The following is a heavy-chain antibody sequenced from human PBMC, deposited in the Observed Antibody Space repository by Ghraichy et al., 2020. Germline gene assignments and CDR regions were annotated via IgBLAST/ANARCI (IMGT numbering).Heavy chain of an antibody. D-gene: IGHD4-11*01. CDR1: GGSFSGYY. Sequence: SETLSLTCAVYGGSFSGYYWSWIRQPPGKGLEWIGEINNSGSTNYNPSLKSRVTISVDTSKNQFSLKLSSVTAADTAVYYGASLTSYDYWGQGTLVTVSS. J-gene: IGHJ4*02. V-gene: IGHV4-34*01. CDR3: ASLTSYDY. CDR2: INNSGST.